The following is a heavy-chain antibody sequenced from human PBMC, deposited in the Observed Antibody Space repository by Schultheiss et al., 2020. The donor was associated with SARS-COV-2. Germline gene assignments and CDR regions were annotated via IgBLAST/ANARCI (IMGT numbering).Heavy chain of an antibody. V-gene: IGHV5-51*01. D-gene: IGHD5-18*01. J-gene: IGHJ4*02. Sequence: GESLKISCKGSGYSFTSYWIGWVRQMPEKGLEWMGIIYPGDSDTRYSPSFQGQVTISADKSISTAYLQWSSLKASDTAMYYCARQAHSYGDDYHFDYWGQGTLVTVSS. CDR1: GYSFTSYW. CDR3: ARQAHSYGDDYHFDY. CDR2: IYPGDSDT.